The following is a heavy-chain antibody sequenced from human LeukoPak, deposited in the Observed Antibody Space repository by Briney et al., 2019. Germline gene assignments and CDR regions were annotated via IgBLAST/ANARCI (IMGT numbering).Heavy chain of an antibody. J-gene: IGHJ6*03. D-gene: IGHD2-2*01. Sequence: GGSLRLSCAASGFTFSTYAMSWVRQAPGKGLEWVSAIVDSGSRTYYADSVKGRFTISRDNAKNSLYLQMNSLRAEDTAVYYCATHLLEVYYQYYMDVWGKGTTVTVSS. CDR3: ATHLLEVYYQYYMDV. CDR2: IVDSGSRT. CDR1: GFTFSTYA. V-gene: IGHV3-23*01.